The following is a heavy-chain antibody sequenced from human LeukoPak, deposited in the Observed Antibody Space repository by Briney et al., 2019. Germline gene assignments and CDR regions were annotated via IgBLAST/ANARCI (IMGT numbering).Heavy chain of an antibody. CDR1: GFTFSSYG. CDR2: IWNDGNDK. D-gene: IGHD3-10*01. J-gene: IGHJ4*02. V-gene: IGHV3-33*01. Sequence: GGSLRLSCEASGFTFSSYGMHWVRQAPGKGLERVAGIWNDGNDKYYADSVKGRFTPSRDNSKNTLYLQMNSLRAEDTAIYYCARGFITSGGFDYWGQGALVSVSS. CDR3: ARGFITSGGFDY.